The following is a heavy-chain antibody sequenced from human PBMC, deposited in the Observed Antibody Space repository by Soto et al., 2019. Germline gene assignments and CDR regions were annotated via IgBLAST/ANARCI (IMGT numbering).Heavy chain of an antibody. J-gene: IGHJ4*02. D-gene: IGHD3-10*01. Sequence: PSETLSLTCTVSGGSLSTPNWGWIRQPPGKGLEWIGYIDYSGSTNYNPSLKSRVTISVDTSKSQFSLKLTSVTAADTAVYYCARVGGSGTYYNLFFDYWGQGTLVTVSS. V-gene: IGHV4-59*11. CDR2: IDYSGST. CDR3: ARVGGSGTYYNLFFDY. CDR1: GGSLSTPN.